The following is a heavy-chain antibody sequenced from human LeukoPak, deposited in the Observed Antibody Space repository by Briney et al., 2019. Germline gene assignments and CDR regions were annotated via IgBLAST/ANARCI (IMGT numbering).Heavy chain of an antibody. V-gene: IGHV4-34*01. CDR2: INHSGST. Sequence: PSETLSLTCAVYGGSFSGYYWSWIRQPPGKGLEWIGEINHSGSTNYNPSLKSRVTISVDTSKNQFSLKLSSVTAADTAVYYCARGYGYGYPNYYYYYGMDVWGQGTTVTVSS. CDR1: GGSFSGYY. D-gene: IGHD5-18*01. J-gene: IGHJ6*02. CDR3: ARGYGYGYPNYYYYYGMDV.